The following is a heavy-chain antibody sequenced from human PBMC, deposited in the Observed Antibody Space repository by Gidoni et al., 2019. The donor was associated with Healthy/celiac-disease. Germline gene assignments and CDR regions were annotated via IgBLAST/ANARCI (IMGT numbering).Heavy chain of an antibody. CDR1: GFTFSSDS. Sequence: EVQLVESGGGLVQPGGSLRLSGAASGFTFSSDSMNWGRQAPGKGLEWVSYISSSSSTIYYADSVKGRFTISRDNAKNSLYLQMNSLRDEDTAVYYCARDQEYNWNDEGLDYYYGMDVWGQGTTVTVSS. V-gene: IGHV3-48*02. CDR2: ISSSSSTI. J-gene: IGHJ6*02. D-gene: IGHD1-1*01. CDR3: ARDQEYNWNDEGLDYYYGMDV.